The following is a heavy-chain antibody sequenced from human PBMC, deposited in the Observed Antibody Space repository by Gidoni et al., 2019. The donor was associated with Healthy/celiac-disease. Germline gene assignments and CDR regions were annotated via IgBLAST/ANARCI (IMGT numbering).Heavy chain of an antibody. D-gene: IGHD6-13*01. Sequence: QLQLQESGPGLVKPSETLSLTCTVSGGSISSSSYYWGWIRHPPGKGLEWIGSIYYSGSTYYNPSLKSRVTISVDTSKNQFSLKLSSVTAADTAVYYCASGRQQLADYWGQGTLVTVSS. CDR2: IYYSGST. CDR3: ASGRQQLADY. J-gene: IGHJ4*02. CDR1: GGSISSSSYY. V-gene: IGHV4-39*07.